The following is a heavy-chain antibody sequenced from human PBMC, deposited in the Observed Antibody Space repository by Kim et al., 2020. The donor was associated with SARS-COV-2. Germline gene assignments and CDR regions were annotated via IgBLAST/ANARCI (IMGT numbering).Heavy chain of an antibody. D-gene: IGHD6-6*01. V-gene: IGHV4-59*01. J-gene: IGHJ4*02. CDR2: GST. Sequence: GSTNSNPSLKSRVTISVDTSKNQFSLKLSSVTAADTAVYYCARDRRYFDYWGQGTLVTVSS. CDR3: ARDRRYFDY.